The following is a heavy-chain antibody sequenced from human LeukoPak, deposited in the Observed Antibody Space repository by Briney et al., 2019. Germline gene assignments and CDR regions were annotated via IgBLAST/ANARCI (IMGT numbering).Heavy chain of an antibody. CDR1: GYTFTSYG. D-gene: IGHD5-18*01. J-gene: IGHJ4*02. CDR3: ARAPPAGYSYGYGVFDY. CDR2: ISTYNGNT. Sequence: ASVKVSCKASGYTFTSYGISWVRQAPGQGLEWMGWISTYNGNTNSAQKLQGRVTMTTDTSTSTAYMELRSLRSDDTAVYYCARAPPAGYSYGYGVFDYWGQGTLVIVSS. V-gene: IGHV1-18*01.